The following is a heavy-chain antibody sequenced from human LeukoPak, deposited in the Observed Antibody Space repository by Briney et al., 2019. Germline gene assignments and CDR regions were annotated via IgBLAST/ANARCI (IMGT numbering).Heavy chain of an antibody. CDR3: ARLRRRSMIVVVTQRVPDY. Sequence: GGSLRLSCAASGFTFSSYWMSWVRQAPGKGLEWVANIKQDGSEKYYVDSVKGRFTISRDNAKNSLYLQMNSLRAEDTAVYYCARLRRRSMIVVVTQRVPDYWGQGTLVTVSS. V-gene: IGHV3-7*01. J-gene: IGHJ4*02. CDR1: GFTFSSYW. CDR2: IKQDGSEK. D-gene: IGHD3-22*01.